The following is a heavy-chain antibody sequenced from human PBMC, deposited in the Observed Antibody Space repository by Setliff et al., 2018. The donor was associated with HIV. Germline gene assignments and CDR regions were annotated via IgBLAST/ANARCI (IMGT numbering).Heavy chain of an antibody. CDR1: GDTFTSYG. CDR2: ISAYNGNT. CDR3: ASSRGTTRYYYYMDV. Sequence: ASVKVSCKASGDTFTSYGISWVRRAPGQGLEWMGWISAYNGNTDYAQRVQGRVTMTTDTSTSTAYMELRSLRSDDTAVYYCASSRGTTRYYYYMDVWGKGTTVTVSS. V-gene: IGHV1-18*01. D-gene: IGHD1-7*01. J-gene: IGHJ6*03.